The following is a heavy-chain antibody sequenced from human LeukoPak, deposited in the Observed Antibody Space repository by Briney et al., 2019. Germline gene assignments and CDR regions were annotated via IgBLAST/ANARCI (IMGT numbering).Heavy chain of an antibody. D-gene: IGHD3-22*01. V-gene: IGHV3-7*04. Sequence: GGSLRLSCAASGFTFNNHYMTWVRQAPGEGLEWVANIKQDGSETYYLDSVKGRFTISRDNAKNSLYLQMNNVRAEDTAVYYCARDSLGGSCYVSWGQGTLVTVSS. CDR1: GFTFNNHY. CDR3: ARDSLGGSCYVS. J-gene: IGHJ5*02. CDR2: IKQDGSET.